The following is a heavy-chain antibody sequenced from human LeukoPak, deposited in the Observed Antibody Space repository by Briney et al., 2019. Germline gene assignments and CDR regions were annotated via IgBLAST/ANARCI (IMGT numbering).Heavy chain of an antibody. J-gene: IGHJ5*02. V-gene: IGHV4-31*03. Sequence: PSQTLSLTCTVSGGSISSGGYYWSWIRQHPGKGLEWIGYIYYSGSTYYNPSLKSRVTISVDTSKNQFSLKLSSVTAADTAVYYCARDRGVITGTTYWFDPWGQGTLVTVSS. CDR1: GGSISSGGYY. CDR2: IYYSGST. CDR3: ARDRGVITGTTYWFDP. D-gene: IGHD1-20*01.